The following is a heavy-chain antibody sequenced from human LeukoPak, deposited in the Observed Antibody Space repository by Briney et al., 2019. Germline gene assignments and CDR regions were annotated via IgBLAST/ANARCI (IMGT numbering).Heavy chain of an antibody. CDR1: GGSFSGYY. V-gene: IGHV4-34*01. Sequence: SETLSLTCAVYGGSFSGYYWSWLRQPPGRRLEWIGEINHSGSTNYNPSLKSRVTISVDTSKNQFSLKLSSVTAADTAVYYCARRGRGYSYGSEDYWGQGTLVTVSS. CDR2: INHSGST. CDR3: ARRGRGYSYGSEDY. D-gene: IGHD5-18*01. J-gene: IGHJ4*02.